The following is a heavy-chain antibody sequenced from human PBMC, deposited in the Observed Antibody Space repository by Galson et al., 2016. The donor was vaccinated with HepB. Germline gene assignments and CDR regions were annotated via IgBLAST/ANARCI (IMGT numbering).Heavy chain of an antibody. J-gene: IGHJ4*02. V-gene: IGHV1-24*01. Sequence: SVKVSCKVSGHILSHLSMYWVRQAPGKGLEWMGGYDPEDGKYIYAQRFQGRVTMTEDTSTGTAYMEMSSLRSEDTAVYYCATDRLEVGWGQETLVTVSS. CDR2: YDPEDGKY. D-gene: IGHD1-1*01. CDR3: ATDRLEVG. CDR1: GHILSHLS.